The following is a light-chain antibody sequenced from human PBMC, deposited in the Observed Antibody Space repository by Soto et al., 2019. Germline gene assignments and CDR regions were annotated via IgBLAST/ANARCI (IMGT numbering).Light chain of an antibody. Sequence: QSALTQPPSASGSPGQSVTISCTGTSSDVGGYNYVSWYQQYPGKAPKLMIYEVSKRPSGVPDRFSGSKSGNTASLTVSGLQAEDEADYYCSSYAGSNNFEMVCGGGTKLTVL. CDR1: SSDVGGYNY. J-gene: IGLJ2*01. CDR2: EVS. CDR3: SSYAGSNNFEMV. V-gene: IGLV2-8*01.